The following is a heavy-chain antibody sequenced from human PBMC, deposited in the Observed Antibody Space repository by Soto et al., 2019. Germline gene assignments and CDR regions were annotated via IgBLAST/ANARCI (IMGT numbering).Heavy chain of an antibody. J-gene: IGHJ4*02. D-gene: IGHD1-20*01. CDR3: AREVSGIQAFDY. V-gene: IGHV4-4*02. CDR2: ISHGGST. Sequence: QVQLQESGPGLVKPSETLSLTCVVSGGYINSSYWWNWVRQPPGKGLEWIGEISHGGSTNFNPSLKSRATISVDKSKNPLSLKLDSVTAADTAVYYCAREVSGIQAFDYWGQGTLVTVSS. CDR1: GGYINSSYW.